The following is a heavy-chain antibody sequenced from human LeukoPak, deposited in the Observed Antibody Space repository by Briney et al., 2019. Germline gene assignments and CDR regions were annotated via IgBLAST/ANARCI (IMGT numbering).Heavy chain of an antibody. CDR1: GFTFSSYA. CDR2: ISGSGGST. Sequence: GGSLRLSCAASGFTFSSYAMSWVRQAPGKGLEWVSAISGSGGSTYYADSVKGRFTISRDNSKNTLYLQMNSLRAEDRAVYYCAKDHRSMVRGVSAFDIWGQGTMVTVSS. CDR3: AKDHRSMVRGVSAFDI. D-gene: IGHD3-10*01. V-gene: IGHV3-23*01. J-gene: IGHJ3*02.